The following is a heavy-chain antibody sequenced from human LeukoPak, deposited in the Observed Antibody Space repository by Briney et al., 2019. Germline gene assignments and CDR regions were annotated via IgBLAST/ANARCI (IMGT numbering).Heavy chain of an antibody. V-gene: IGHV4-59*01. CDR1: GGSISSYY. CDR2: IYYSGST. D-gene: IGHD6-13*01. J-gene: IGHJ6*02. CDR3: ARTASTSIAAASGPDYYYYYGMDV. Sequence: PSETLSLTCTVSGGSISSYYWSWIRQPPGKGLEGLGYIYYSGSTNYNPSLKSRVTISVDTSKNQFSLKLSSVTAAETAVYYCARTASTSIAAASGPDYYYYYGMDVWGQGTTVTVSS.